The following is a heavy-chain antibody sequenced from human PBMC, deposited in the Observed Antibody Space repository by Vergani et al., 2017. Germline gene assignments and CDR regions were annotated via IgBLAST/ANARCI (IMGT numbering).Heavy chain of an antibody. Sequence: QVQLQESGPGLVKPSQTLSLTCTVSGGSISSGSYYWSWIRQPAGKGLEWIGLIYTSGRTNYNPSLKSRVTISVDTSKNQFSLKLSSVTAADTAVYYCARHIEVGATTWGFDYWGQGTLVTVSS. CDR3: ARHIEVGATTWGFDY. D-gene: IGHD1-26*01. J-gene: IGHJ4*02. CDR2: IYTSGRT. V-gene: IGHV4-61*02. CDR1: GGSISSGSYY.